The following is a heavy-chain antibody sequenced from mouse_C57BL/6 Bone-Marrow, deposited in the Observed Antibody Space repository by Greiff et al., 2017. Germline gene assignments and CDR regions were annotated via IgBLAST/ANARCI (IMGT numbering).Heavy chain of an antibody. V-gene: IGHV5-17*01. D-gene: IGHD1-1*01. Sequence: EVQRVESGGGLVKPGGSLTLSCAASGFTFSDYGMHWVRQAPEKGLEWVAYISSGSSTIYYADTVKGRFTISRDHAKNTLFLQMTSLRSEDTAMYYCARQGTTDAMDYWGQGTSVTVSS. J-gene: IGHJ4*01. CDR2: ISSGSSTI. CDR1: GFTFSDYG. CDR3: ARQGTTDAMDY.